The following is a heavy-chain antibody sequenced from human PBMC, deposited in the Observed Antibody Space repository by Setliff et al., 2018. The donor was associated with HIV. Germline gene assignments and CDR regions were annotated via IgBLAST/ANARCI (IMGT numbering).Heavy chain of an antibody. CDR3: ARDRVVGATLDPLDL. V-gene: IGHV3-48*03. CDR2: ISYSGSAI. CDR1: GFTFSSFE. J-gene: IGHJ3*01. D-gene: IGHD1-26*01. Sequence: GGSLRLSCAASGFTFSSFEMNWVRQAPGKGLEWLSYISYSGSAIHYADSVKGRFTISRDNAKNSLYLQMNSLRAEDTAVYYCARDRVVGATLDPLDLWGQGTMVTVSS.